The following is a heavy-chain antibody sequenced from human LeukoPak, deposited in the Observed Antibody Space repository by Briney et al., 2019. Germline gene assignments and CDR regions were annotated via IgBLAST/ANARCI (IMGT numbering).Heavy chain of an antibody. CDR2: LYSAGTT. CDR1: GLTVSTNY. J-gene: IGHJ3*02. CDR3: ARLYDRSGYGAFDI. Sequence: PGGSLRLSCAASGLTVSTNYMGWVRQAPGKGLEWVSVLYSAGTTYYPDSMKGRFTISRDNSQNTLYLQLDSLRAEDTAVYYCARLYDRSGYGAFDIWGQGTMVTVSS. V-gene: IGHV3-66*02. D-gene: IGHD3-22*01.